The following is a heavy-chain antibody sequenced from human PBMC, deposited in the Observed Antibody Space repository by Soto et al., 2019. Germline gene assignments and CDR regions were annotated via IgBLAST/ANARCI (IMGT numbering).Heavy chain of an antibody. D-gene: IGHD2-2*01. CDR2: ISYDGSNK. J-gene: IGHJ6*02. Sequence: GGSLRLSCAASGFTFSSYGMHWVRQAPGKGLEWVAVISYDGSNKYYADSVKGRFTISRDNSKNTLYLQMNSLRAEDTAVYYCAKDLMLRYCSSTSCPPFYYYGMDVWGQGTTVTVSS. V-gene: IGHV3-30*18. CDR1: GFTFSSYG. CDR3: AKDLMLRYCSSTSCPPFYYYGMDV.